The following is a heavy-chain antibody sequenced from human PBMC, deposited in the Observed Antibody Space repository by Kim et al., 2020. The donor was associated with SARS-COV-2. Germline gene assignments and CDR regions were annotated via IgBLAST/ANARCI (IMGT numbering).Heavy chain of an antibody. V-gene: IGHV5-10-1*01. Sequence: GESLKISCSTSGYTFSRFWITWGRQMPGKGLEWMGRIDPRDSYTTYNPSFQGHVTISVDRSITTAYLPRSSLKASDPARYYRARGDPTSDSVPPFFDYWGQGTLVTVSS. CDR3: ARGDPTSDSVPPFFDY. CDR1: GYTFSRFW. J-gene: IGHJ4*02. CDR2: IDPRDSYT. D-gene: IGHD2-21*02.